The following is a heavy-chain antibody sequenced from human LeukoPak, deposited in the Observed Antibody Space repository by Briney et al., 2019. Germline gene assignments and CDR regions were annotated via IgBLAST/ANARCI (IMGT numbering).Heavy chain of an antibody. D-gene: IGHD6-13*01. CDR2: IIPIFGTA. CDR3: ASLAQQLGAFDI. CDR1: GGTFSSYA. V-gene: IGHV1-69*05. J-gene: IGHJ3*02. Sequence: GASVKVSCKASGGTFSSYAISWVRQAPGQGLEWMGGIIPIFGTANYAQKFQGRVTITTVESTSTAYMELSSLRSEDTAVYYCASLAQQLGAFDIWGQGTMVTVSS.